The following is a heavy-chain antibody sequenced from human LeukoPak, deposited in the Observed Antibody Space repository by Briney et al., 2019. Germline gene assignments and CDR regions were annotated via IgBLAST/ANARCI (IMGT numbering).Heavy chain of an antibody. J-gene: IGHJ3*02. CDR3: ASGPRSWFDAFDI. Sequence: ASETLSLTCTVSGGSISSYHWSWIRQPPGKGLEWIGYIYYSGSTNYNPSLKSRVTISVDTSKNQFSLKLSSVTAADTAVYYCASGPRSWFDAFDIWGQGTMVTVSS. CDR1: GGSISSYH. V-gene: IGHV4-59*01. D-gene: IGHD6-13*01. CDR2: IYYSGST.